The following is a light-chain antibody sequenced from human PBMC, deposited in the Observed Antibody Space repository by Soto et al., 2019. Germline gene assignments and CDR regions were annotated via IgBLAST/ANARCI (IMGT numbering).Light chain of an antibody. CDR3: QSYDSSLSGWL. V-gene: IGLV1-40*01. Sequence: QSVLTQPPSVSGAPGQRVTISCTGSSSNIGAGYNVHWYQQVPGTAPKLLISGDSNRPSGVPDRFSGSKSGTSASLAITGVQAEDEADYYCQSYDSSLSGWLFAGGTQRTVL. CDR2: GDS. J-gene: IGLJ3*02. CDR1: SSNIGAGYN.